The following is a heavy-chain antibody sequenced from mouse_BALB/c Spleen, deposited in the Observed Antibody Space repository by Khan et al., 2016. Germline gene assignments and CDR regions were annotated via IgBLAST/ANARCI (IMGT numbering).Heavy chain of an antibody. V-gene: IGHV1-18*01. J-gene: IGHJ4*01. Sequence: LQQSGPELVKPGASVKIPCKASGYTFTDYNMDWVKQSYGKSLAWIGDINPNNGYPIYNQKFKGKATLTVDNASSDASLQHRNLTSEDTAVYYCTRMGGDAMDYWGQGNSVTVAS. D-gene: IGHD4-1*01. CDR1: GYTFTDYN. CDR3: TRMGGDAMDY. CDR2: INPNNGYP.